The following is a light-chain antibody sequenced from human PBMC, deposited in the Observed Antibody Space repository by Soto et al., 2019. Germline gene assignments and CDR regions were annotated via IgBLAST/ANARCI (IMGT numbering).Light chain of an antibody. Sequence: EIVMTQSPATLSVSPGERATISCRASQSVNCNYLAWYQQKPGQAPRLLIYGISKRATDIPYRFSGSGSGTEFTLTISSLQPEDFATYYCQQHGQWPITFGQGTRLEIK. CDR3: QQHGQWPIT. V-gene: IGKV3D-15*01. CDR1: QSVNCN. CDR2: GIS. J-gene: IGKJ5*01.